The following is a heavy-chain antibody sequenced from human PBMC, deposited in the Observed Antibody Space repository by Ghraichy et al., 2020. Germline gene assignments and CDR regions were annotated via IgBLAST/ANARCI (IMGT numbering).Heavy chain of an antibody. CDR3: ARDLGLDYGDYVGVDY. CDR1: GYSISSGYY. V-gene: IGHV4-38-2*02. D-gene: IGHD4-17*01. Sequence: SETLSLTCTVSGYSISSGYYWVWIRQPPGKGLEWIGSINHSGNSYYNPSLKSRVTISVDTSKNQFSLNLSSVTAADTAVYFCARDLGLDYGDYVGVDYWGKGTRVTVSS. J-gene: IGHJ4*02. CDR2: INHSGNS.